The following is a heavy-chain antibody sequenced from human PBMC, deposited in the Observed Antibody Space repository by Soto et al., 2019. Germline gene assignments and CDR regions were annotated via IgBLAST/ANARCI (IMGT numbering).Heavy chain of an antibody. CDR3: AKDAYDYVWGSYRYYFDY. V-gene: IGHV3-23*01. CDR1: GFTFSSYA. CDR2: ISGSGGST. J-gene: IGHJ4*02. D-gene: IGHD3-16*02. Sequence: LRLSCAASGFTFSSYAMSWVRQAPGKGLEWVSAISGSGGSTYYADSVKGRFTISRDNSKNTLYLQMNSLRAEDTAVYYCAKDAYDYVWGSYRYYFDYWGQGTLVTVSS.